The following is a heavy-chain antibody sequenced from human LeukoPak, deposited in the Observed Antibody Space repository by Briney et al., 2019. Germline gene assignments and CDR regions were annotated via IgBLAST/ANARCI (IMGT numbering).Heavy chain of an antibody. D-gene: IGHD3-10*01. J-gene: IGHJ6*03. CDR3: AKDMGSYNYYYMDV. CDR2: IKEDGSLK. CDR1: GFGFSNFW. V-gene: IGHV3-7*03. Sequence: PGGSLRLSCAASGFGFSNFWMSWVRQAPGKGPEWVANIKEDGSLKNYVDSVEGRFTVSRDNAKNTLYLQMNSLRAEDTALYYCAKDMGSYNYYYMDVWGKGTTVTISS.